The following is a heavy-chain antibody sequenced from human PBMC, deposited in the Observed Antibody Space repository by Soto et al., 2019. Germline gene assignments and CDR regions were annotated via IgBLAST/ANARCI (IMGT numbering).Heavy chain of an antibody. J-gene: IGHJ4*02. CDR3: ARDSDRYSSGWYSFVDY. Sequence: PGGSLRLSCAASGFTFSSYSMNWVRQAPGKGLEWVSSISSSSSYIYYADSVKGRFTISRDNAKNSLYLQMNSLRAEDTAVYYCARDSDRYSSGWYSFVDYWGQGTLVTVSS. D-gene: IGHD6-19*01. CDR1: GFTFSSYS. CDR2: ISSSSSYI. V-gene: IGHV3-21*01.